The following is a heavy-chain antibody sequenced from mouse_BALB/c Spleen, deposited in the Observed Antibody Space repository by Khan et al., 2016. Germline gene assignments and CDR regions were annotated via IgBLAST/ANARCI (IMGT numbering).Heavy chain of an antibody. D-gene: IGHD1-2*01. CDR1: GYSITSDYA. CDR3: ARTADTLYYAMDC. V-gene: IGHV3-2*02. J-gene: IGHJ4*01. Sequence: EVQLQESGPGLVKPSQSLSLTCTVTGYSITSDYAWNWIRQFPGNKLEWMGYISYSGSTSYNPSLNSRISITRDTSKNHFFLQLNSVTTEDTATYYCARTADTLYYAMDCWGQGTSVTVSS. CDR2: ISYSGST.